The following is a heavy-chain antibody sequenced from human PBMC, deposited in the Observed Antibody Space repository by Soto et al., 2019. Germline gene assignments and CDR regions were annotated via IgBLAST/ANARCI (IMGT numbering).Heavy chain of an antibody. CDR2: IIPIFGTA. D-gene: IGHD3-22*01. Sequence: SVKVSCKASGGTFSSYAISWVRQAPGQGLEWMGGIIPIFGTANYAQKFQGRVTITADESTSTAYMELSSLRSEDTAVYYCARDSSGYHPSYYFDYCGQGTLVTVSS. CDR3: ARDSSGYHPSYYFDY. V-gene: IGHV1-69*13. J-gene: IGHJ4*02. CDR1: GGTFSSYA.